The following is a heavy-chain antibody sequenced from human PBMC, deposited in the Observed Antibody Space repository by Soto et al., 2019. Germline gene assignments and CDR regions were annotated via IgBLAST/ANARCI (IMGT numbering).Heavy chain of an antibody. V-gene: IGHV3-30*18. CDR3: AKDFTSIVFPSNWPTLTHDSSAYYRGSHYYYGMDV. CDR2: ISYDGSKT. Sequence: PGGSLRLSCAASGFTFRTYGMHWVRQAPGRGLEWVAVISYDGSKTYYGGYVKGRFTISRDNSKNTLYLQMNSLRAEDMAVYYCAKDFTSIVFPSNWPTLTHDSSAYYRGSHYYYGMDVWGQGTTVTVSS. CDR1: GFTFRTYG. J-gene: IGHJ6*02. D-gene: IGHD3-22*01.